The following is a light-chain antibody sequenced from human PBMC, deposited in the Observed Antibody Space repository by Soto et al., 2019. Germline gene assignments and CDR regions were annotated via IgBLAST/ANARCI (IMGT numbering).Light chain of an antibody. CDR1: QSVSSTY. CDR3: QQYGSSSWT. CDR2: GAS. V-gene: IGKV3-20*01. Sequence: EIVLTQSPGTLSLSPGERATLSCRASQSVSSTYLAWYQQKPGQAPRLLIYGASSRAADIPDRFSGSGSGTDFTLTISRLAHEDFAVYYCQQYGSSSWTFGQGTKVEIK. J-gene: IGKJ1*01.